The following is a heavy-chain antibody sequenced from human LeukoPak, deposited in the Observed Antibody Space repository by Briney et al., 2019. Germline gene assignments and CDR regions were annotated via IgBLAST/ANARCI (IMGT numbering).Heavy chain of an antibody. Sequence: GASVTVSCTASGYTLSSFAMHWVPQAPGQRLEWMGRINAANGNAEYSQKFQGRVIVTTDTSANTVYMELSSLRSEDTAVYYCARDGKHIAVPGVRYPMDVWGQGTAVTVSS. J-gene: IGHJ6*02. CDR3: ARDGKHIAVPGVRYPMDV. D-gene: IGHD6-19*01. CDR1: GYTLSSFA. V-gene: IGHV1-3*01. CDR2: INAANGNA.